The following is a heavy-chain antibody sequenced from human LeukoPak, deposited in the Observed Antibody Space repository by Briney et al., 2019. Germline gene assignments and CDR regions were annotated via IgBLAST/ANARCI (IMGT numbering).Heavy chain of an antibody. Sequence: GGSLRLSCAASGFTFSSNAMSWVRQAPGKGREWVSAISGSGGSTYYADSVKGRFTISRDNSKNTLYLQMNSLRAEDTAVYYCAKGLPQWILLLAFDYWGQGTLVTVSS. CDR1: GFTFSSNA. CDR3: AKGLPQWILLLAFDY. D-gene: IGHD3-22*01. CDR2: ISGSGGST. J-gene: IGHJ4*02. V-gene: IGHV3-23*01.